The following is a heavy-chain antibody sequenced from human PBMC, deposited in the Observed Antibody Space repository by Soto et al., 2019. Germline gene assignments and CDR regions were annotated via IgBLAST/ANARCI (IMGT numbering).Heavy chain of an antibody. J-gene: IGHJ4*02. V-gene: IGHV4-31*03. CDR3: ARASSSSSAIDY. D-gene: IGHD6-6*01. CDR1: GESISSGGYY. CDR2: IYDIGSA. Sequence: QVQLQESGPGLVKPSQTLSLTCTVSGESISSGGYYWSWIRQHPGKGLEWIGYIYDIGSAYYNPSLMSRVSISMDTSKNQFAMRLSSVTAADTAVYYCARASSSSSAIDYWGQGTLITVSS.